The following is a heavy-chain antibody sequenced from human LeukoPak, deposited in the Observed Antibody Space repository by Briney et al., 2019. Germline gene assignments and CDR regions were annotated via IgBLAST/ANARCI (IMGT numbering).Heavy chain of an antibody. CDR2: IKQDGSEK. V-gene: IGHV3-7*04. CDR1: GFTFSSYW. CDR3: AGGPLYYDHLDFDY. D-gene: IGHD3-22*01. Sequence: PGGSLRLSCAASGFTFSSYWMSWVRQAPGKGLEWVANIKQDGSEKYYVDSVKGRFTISRDNAKNSLYLQMNSLRAEDTAVYYCAGGPLYYDHLDFDYWGQGTLVTVSS. J-gene: IGHJ4*02.